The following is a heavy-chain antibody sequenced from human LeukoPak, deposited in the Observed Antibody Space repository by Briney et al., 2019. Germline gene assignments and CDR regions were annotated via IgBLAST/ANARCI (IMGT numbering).Heavy chain of an antibody. V-gene: IGHV1-18*01. CDR2: ISAYNGNT. D-gene: IGHD3-22*01. CDR1: GYTFTSYG. J-gene: IGHJ4*02. Sequence: GASVKVSCKASGYTFTSYGISWVRQASGQGLEWMGWISAYNGNTNYAQKLQGRVTMTTDTSTSTAYMELRSLRSDDTAVYYCARDFPYYYDSSGYPTRPNFDYWGQGTLVTVSS. CDR3: ARDFPYYYDSSGYPTRPNFDY.